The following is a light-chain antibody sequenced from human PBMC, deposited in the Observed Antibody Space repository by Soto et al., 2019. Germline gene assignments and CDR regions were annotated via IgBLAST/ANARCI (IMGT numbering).Light chain of an antibody. V-gene: IGLV2-23*01. CDR3: CSYAGSRTYV. J-gene: IGLJ1*01. CDR2: EDS. Sequence: QSLLTQPASLSGSPGQSITISCTGTSSDVGSYNLVSWYQQHPGKAPKLMIYEDSKRPSGVSNRFSGSKSGNTASLTISGLQAEDEADYHCCSYAGSRTYVFGTGTKVTVL. CDR1: SSDVGSYNL.